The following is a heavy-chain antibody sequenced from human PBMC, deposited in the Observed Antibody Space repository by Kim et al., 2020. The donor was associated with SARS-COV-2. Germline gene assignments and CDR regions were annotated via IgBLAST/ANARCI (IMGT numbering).Heavy chain of an antibody. Sequence: GRFTISRDNAKNSLYLQMNSLRAEDTAVYYCARDHPNSVVRGVIMVAFDIWGQGTMVTVSS. CDR3: ARDHPNSVVRGVIMVAFDI. D-gene: IGHD3-10*01. J-gene: IGHJ3*02. V-gene: IGHV3-11*05.